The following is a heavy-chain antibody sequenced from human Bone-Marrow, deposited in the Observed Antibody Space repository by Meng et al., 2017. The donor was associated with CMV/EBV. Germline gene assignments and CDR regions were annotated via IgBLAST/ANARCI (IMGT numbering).Heavy chain of an antibody. CDR2: ISNSSSAR. D-gene: IGHD3-10*01. CDR1: GFTFSNYE. Sequence: GESLKISCAASGFTFSNYEMNWVRQAPGKGPEWLSYISNSSSARYYADSVKGRFTISRDNSKNTLYLQMNSLRAEDTAVYYCAKSMVRGVNEFDYWGQGTLVTVSS. J-gene: IGHJ4*02. CDR3: AKSMVRGVNEFDY. V-gene: IGHV3-48*03.